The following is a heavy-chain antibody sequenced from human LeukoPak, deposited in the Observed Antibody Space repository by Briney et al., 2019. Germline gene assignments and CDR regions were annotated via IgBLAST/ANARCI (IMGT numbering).Heavy chain of an antibody. CDR1: GFTFSSDS. CDR2: ISSSSSTI. D-gene: IGHD2-2*01. V-gene: IGHV3-48*02. CDR3: ARVGWTSGT. Sequence: GGALRLSCAVSGFTFSSDSMNWVRQAPGKGLEWVSYISSSSSTIYYADSVKGRFTISRDNAKNSLYLQMNSLRDGDTAVYYCARVGWTSGTWGQGTLVTVSS. J-gene: IGHJ5*02.